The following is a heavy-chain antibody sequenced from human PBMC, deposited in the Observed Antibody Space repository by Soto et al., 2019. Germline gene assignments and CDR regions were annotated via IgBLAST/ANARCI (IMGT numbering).Heavy chain of an antibody. V-gene: IGHV4-30-2*01. CDR2: IYHGGST. J-gene: IGHJ6*02. CDR1: GGSISSRGYS. Sequence: QLQLQESGSGLVKPSQTPLSCAVSGGSISSRGYSWSWIRQPPGKGLEWIGHIYHGGSTHYNPSLRSRVTISVDMSKTHFSLKLSSVTAADTAVYYCARGGSRFYAMDVWGQGTTVTV. CDR3: ARGGSRFYAMDV.